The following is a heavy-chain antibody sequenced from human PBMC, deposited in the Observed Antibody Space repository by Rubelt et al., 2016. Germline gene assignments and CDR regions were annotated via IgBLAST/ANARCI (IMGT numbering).Heavy chain of an antibody. Sequence: QVQLRESGPGLVKPSETLSLTCSVAGDAITNYGWTWIRQSPGKGLEWIGFISATGDTRYNPTLRSRVSISVDTSKRQLSLKLTSATAADTAVYYCARHRHPLYFYHLLDVWGNGTTVTVS. CDR2: ISATGDT. D-gene: IGHD3-16*02. V-gene: IGHV4-4*08. CDR3: ARHRHPLYFYHLLDV. J-gene: IGHJ6*03. CDR1: GDAITNYG.